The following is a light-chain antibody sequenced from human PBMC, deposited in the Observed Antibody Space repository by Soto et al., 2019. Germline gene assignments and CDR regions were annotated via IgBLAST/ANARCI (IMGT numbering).Light chain of an antibody. CDR2: GAS. V-gene: IGKV3-20*01. CDR3: RQYDSSPIT. J-gene: IGKJ5*01. CDR1: QSVSSSY. Sequence: DIVLTQSPGTLSLSPGERATLSCRASQSVSSSYLAWYQQKPGQAPRLLIYGASSRATGIPDRFSGSGSGTHFTLTSSRLEPEDFAVYYCRQYDSSPITVGQGTRLEIK.